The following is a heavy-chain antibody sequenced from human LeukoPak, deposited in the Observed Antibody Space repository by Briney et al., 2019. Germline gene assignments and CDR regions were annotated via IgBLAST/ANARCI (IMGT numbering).Heavy chain of an antibody. CDR3: ARVDEYSSSSGYYYYYMDV. CDR1: GGSFSGYY. D-gene: IGHD6-6*01. J-gene: IGHJ6*03. CDR2: INHSGST. Sequence: SETLSLTCAVYGGSFSGYYWSWIRQPPGKGLEWIGEINHSGSTNYNPSLKSRVTISVDTSKNQFSLKLSSVTAADTAVYYCARVDEYSSSSGYYYYYMDVWGKGTTVTVSS. V-gene: IGHV4-34*01.